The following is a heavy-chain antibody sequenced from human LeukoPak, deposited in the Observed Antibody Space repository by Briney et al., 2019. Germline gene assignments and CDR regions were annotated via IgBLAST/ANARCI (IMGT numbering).Heavy chain of an antibody. CDR2: ISYDGSDK. J-gene: IGHJ6*02. CDR3: ARDHPGAVTTSYYYYGMDV. D-gene: IGHD4-17*01. V-gene: IGHV3-30-3*01. CDR1: GFTFSSYA. Sequence: GGSLRLSCAASGFTFSSYAMHWVRQAPGKGLEWVAVISYDGSDKYYADSVKGRFTISRDNSKNTLYLQMNSLRAEDTAVYYCARDHPGAVTTSYYYYGMDVWGQGTTVTVSS.